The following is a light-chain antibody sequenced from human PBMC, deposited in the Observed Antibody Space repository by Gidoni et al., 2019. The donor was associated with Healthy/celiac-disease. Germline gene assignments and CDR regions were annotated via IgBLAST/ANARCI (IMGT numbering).Light chain of an antibody. J-gene: IGKJ3*01. V-gene: IGKV3-20*01. CDR3: QQYGSSPFT. CDR2: GAS. CDR1: QSVSSSY. Sequence: ELVLTPSPGTLPLSPGERATLSCRASQSVSSSYLAWYQQKPGQAPRLLIYGASSRATGIPDRFSGSGSGTDFTLTISRLEPEDFAVYYCQQYGSSPFTFGPGTKVDIK.